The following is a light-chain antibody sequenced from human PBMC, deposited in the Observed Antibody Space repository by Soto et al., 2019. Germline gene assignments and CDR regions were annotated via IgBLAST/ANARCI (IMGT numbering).Light chain of an antibody. V-gene: IGKV3-15*01. CDR3: QQYNLWPLT. Sequence: EIVMTPSPATLSVAPVERSTLFFRSSQSVRSSFLAWYQQKPGQAPSLLIYGASTRATGIPARFSGSGSGTEFTLTISSLQSEDFAVYYCQQYNLWPLTFGGGTKGDIK. CDR1: QSVRSSF. CDR2: GAS. J-gene: IGKJ4*01.